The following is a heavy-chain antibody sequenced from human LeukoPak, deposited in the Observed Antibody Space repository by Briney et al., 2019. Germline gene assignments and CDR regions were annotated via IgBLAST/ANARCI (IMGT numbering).Heavy chain of an antibody. CDR2: IYYSGST. D-gene: IGHD3-9*01. Sequence: SETLSLTCTVSGGSISSYYWSWIRQPPGKGLEWIGYIYYSGSTNYNPSLKSRVTISVDTSKNQFSLKLSSVTAADTAVYYCARGPRPSRYFDWLLPRNWFDPWGQGTLVTVSS. CDR1: GGSISSYY. V-gene: IGHV4-59*12. J-gene: IGHJ5*02. CDR3: ARGPRPSRYFDWLLPRNWFDP.